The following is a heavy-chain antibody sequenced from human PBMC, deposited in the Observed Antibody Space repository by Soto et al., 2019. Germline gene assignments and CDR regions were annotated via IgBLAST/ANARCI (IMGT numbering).Heavy chain of an antibody. CDR3: ARDWRGFTGDYVFGY. CDR2: ISGSGDKT. CDR1: GFTFSSYT. Sequence: EVQLLESGGALVQTGGSLRLSCVASGFTFSSYTMSWVRQAPGKGLEWVSAISGSGDKTYNADSVKGRFTISRDNSKSTLFLHINSLRAEDTAVYYCARDWRGFTGDYVFGYWGQGTLVTVSS. V-gene: IGHV3-23*01. D-gene: IGHD4-17*01. J-gene: IGHJ4*02.